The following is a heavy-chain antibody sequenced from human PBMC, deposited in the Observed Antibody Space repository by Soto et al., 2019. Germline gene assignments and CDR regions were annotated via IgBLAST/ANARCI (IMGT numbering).Heavy chain of an antibody. D-gene: IGHD3-22*01. J-gene: IGHJ4*02. CDR1: GESFSGYY. CDR2: IFHGGGT. V-gene: IGHV4-34*12. Sequence: SETLSLTCDVSGESFSGYYWSWIRQPPGKGLEWIGQIFHGGGTNYSPSLKSRVTISVDTSKNQFSLELTSVTAADTAVYYCARPHYDSNTFYSFFDYWGQGTLVTVSS. CDR3: ARPHYDSNTFYSFFDY.